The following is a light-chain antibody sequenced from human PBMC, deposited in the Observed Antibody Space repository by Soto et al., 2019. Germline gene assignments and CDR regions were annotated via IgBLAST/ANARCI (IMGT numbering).Light chain of an antibody. J-gene: IGLJ7*01. CDR1: TGAVTSGHY. V-gene: IGLV7-46*01. CDR2: NTD. CDR3: LLTCSGPHAV. Sequence: QAVVTQEPSLTVSPGGTVTLTCGSNTGAVTSGHYAYWLQLKPGQAPTTLIYNTDTKHSWTPARFSGSLLGGKAALTLSGAQPEDEADYYCLLTCSGPHAVFGGGTQLTVL.